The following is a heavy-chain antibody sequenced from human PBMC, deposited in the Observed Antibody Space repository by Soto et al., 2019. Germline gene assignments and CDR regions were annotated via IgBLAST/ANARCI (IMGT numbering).Heavy chain of an antibody. CDR1: GVTFSRYA. J-gene: IGHJ5*02. CDR3: AKVGSRSNWFDP. D-gene: IGHD2-15*01. CDR2: ISGSGGST. V-gene: IGHV3-23*01. Sequence: GGALRVPCAASGVTFSRYAMSWVRQAPGKGLEWVSAISGSGGSTYYADSVKGRFTISRDNSKNTLYLQMNSLRAEDTAVYYCAKVGSRSNWFDPWGQGTLVTVSS.